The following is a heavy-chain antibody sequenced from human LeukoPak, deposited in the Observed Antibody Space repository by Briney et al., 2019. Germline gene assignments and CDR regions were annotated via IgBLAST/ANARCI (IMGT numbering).Heavy chain of an antibody. J-gene: IGHJ5*02. D-gene: IGHD2-2*02. CDR2: MNPNSGNT. Sequence: GASVKVSCKASGYTFTSYDINWVRQATGQGLEWMGWMNPNSGNTGYAQKFLGRVTMTRNTSISTAYMELSSLRSEDTAVYYCARETSYCSSTSCYSWFDPWGQGTLVTVSS. CDR1: GYTFTSYD. CDR3: ARETSYCSSTSCYSWFDP. V-gene: IGHV1-8*01.